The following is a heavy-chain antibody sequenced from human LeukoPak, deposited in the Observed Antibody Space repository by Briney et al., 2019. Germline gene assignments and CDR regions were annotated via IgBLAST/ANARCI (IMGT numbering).Heavy chain of an antibody. J-gene: IGHJ4*02. CDR3: AREGRRYSLVDY. V-gene: IGHV4-59*01. CDR2: IYYSGST. D-gene: IGHD5-18*01. CDR1: GGSISSYY. Sequence: SETLSLTCTVSGGSISSYYWSWIRQPPGKGLEWIGYIYYSGSTNYNPSLKSRVTISVDTSKNQFSLKLSSVTAADTAVYYCAREGRRYSLVDYWGQGTLVTVSS.